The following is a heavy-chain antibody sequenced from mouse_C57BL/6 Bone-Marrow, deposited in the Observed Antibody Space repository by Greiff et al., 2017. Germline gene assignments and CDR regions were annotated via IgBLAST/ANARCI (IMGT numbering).Heavy chain of an antibody. D-gene: IGHD1-1*01. CDR2: IYPRSGNT. Sequence: VKLVESGAELARPGASVKLSCKASGYTFTSYGISWVKQRTGQGLEWIGEIYPRSGNTYYNEKFKGKATLTADKSSSTAYMELRSLTSEDSAVYFCAEFISGYFDYWGQGTTLTVSS. J-gene: IGHJ2*01. CDR3: AEFISGYFDY. V-gene: IGHV1-81*01. CDR1: GYTFTSYG.